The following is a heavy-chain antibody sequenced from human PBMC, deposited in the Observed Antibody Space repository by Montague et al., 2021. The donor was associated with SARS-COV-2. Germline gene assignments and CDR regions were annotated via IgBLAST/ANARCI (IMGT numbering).Heavy chain of an antibody. Sequence: SLGLSCAASGFTFSSYWMHWVRQAPGKGLVWVSRINSDGSSTSYADSVKGRFTISRDNTKNTLYLQMNSLRAEDTAVYYCARSGQQLVHPLATLYYYYGMDVWGQGTTVTVSS. CDR1: GFTFSSYW. CDR3: ARSGQQLVHPLATLYYYYGMDV. D-gene: IGHD6-13*01. CDR2: INSDGSST. V-gene: IGHV3-74*01. J-gene: IGHJ6*02.